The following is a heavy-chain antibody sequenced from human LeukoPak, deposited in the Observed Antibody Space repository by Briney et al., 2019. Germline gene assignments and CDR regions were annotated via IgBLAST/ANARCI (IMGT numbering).Heavy chain of an antibody. J-gene: IGHJ1*01. CDR2: IDPSGGST. D-gene: IGHD2-2*01. CDR1: GYTFTNYY. CDR3: ASAREYCINSNCYEYFQD. V-gene: IGHV1-46*01. Sequence: ASVTVSFKASGYTFTNYYMHWVRQAPGQGLEWMGIIDPSGGSTSYAQKFQGRVTMTRDTSTSTVYMELSCLRAEDTAVYYCASAREYCINSNCYEYFQDWGQGTLVTVSS.